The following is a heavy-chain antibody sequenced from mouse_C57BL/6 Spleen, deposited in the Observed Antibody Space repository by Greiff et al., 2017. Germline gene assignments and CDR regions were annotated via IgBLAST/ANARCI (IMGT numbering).Heavy chain of an antibody. CDR3: AREYGSSYGWFAY. D-gene: IGHD1-1*01. CDR2: IDPSDSYT. CDR1: GYTFTSYW. V-gene: IGHV1-59*01. J-gene: IGHJ3*01. Sequence: QVQLKQPGAELVRPGTSVKLSCKASGYTFTSYWMHWVKQRPGQGLEWIGVIDPSDSYTNYNQKFKGKATLTVDTSSSTAYMQLSSLTSEDSAVYYCAREYGSSYGWFAYWGQGTLVTVSA.